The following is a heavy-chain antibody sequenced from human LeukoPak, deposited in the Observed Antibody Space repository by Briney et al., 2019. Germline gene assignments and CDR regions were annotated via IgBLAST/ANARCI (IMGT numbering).Heavy chain of an antibody. Sequence: GASVTVSCKTSGYTFTGYYIHWVRQAPGQGLEFMGWINPNSGDTKYAQKFQGRVTMTRDTSISTAYMELSRLRSDDTAVYYCARDLNDILTGSYNWFDPWGQGTLVTVSS. D-gene: IGHD3-9*01. V-gene: IGHV1-2*02. J-gene: IGHJ5*02. CDR1: GYTFTGYY. CDR3: ARDLNDILTGSYNWFDP. CDR2: INPNSGDT.